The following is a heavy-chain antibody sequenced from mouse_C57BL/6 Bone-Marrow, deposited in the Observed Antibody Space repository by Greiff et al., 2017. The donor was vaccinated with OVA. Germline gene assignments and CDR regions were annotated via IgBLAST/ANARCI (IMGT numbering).Heavy chain of an antibody. D-gene: IGHD2-4*01. CDR1: GFSFNTYA. Sequence: EVQRVESGGGLVQPKGSLKLSCAASGFSFNTYAMNWVRQAPGKGLEWVARIRSKSNNYATYYADSVKDRFTISRDDSESMLYLQMNNLKTEDTAMYYCVRHGGLRYFDVWGTGTTVTVSS. J-gene: IGHJ1*03. CDR2: IRSKSNNYAT. V-gene: IGHV10-1*01. CDR3: VRHGGLRYFDV.